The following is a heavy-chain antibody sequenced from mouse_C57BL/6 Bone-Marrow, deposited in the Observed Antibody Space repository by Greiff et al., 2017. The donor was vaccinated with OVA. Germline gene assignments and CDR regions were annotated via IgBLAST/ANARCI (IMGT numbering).Heavy chain of an antibody. CDR3: AIVPRYYAMDY. CDR1: GYTFTSYW. J-gene: IGHJ4*01. CDR2: IHPSDSDT. D-gene: IGHD5-1*01. Sequence: QVQLQQPGAELVKPGASVKVSCKASGYTFTSYWMHWVKQRPGQGLEWIGRIHPSDSDTNYNQKFKGKATLTVEKSSSTAYMQLSSLTSEDSAVYYCAIVPRYYAMDYWGQGTSVTVSS. V-gene: IGHV1-74*01.